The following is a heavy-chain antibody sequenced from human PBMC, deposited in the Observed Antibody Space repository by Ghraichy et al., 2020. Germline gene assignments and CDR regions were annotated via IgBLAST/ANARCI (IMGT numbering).Heavy chain of an antibody. CDR3: ARRPAYSNYEGWFDP. D-gene: IGHD4-11*01. J-gene: IGHJ5*02. Sequence: SETLSLTCTVSGGSISSSSYYWGWIRQPPGKGLEWIGSIYYSGSTYYNPSLKSRVTISVDTSKNQFSLKLSSVTAADTAVYYCARRPAYSNYEGWFDPWGQGTLVTVSS. CDR1: GGSISSSSYY. V-gene: IGHV4-39*01. CDR2: IYYSGST.